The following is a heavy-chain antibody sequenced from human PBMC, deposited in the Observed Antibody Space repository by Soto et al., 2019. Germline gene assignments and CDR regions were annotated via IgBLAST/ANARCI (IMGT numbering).Heavy chain of an antibody. CDR3: NTDRYAYYYDPDFDY. D-gene: IGHD3-22*01. CDR1: GFTFSNAW. Sequence: PGGSLRLSCAASGFTFSNAWMSWVRQAPGKGLEWVGRIKSKTDGGTTDYAAPVKGRFTISRDDSKNTLYLQMNSLKTEDTAVYYCNTDRYAYYYDPDFDYWGQGTLVTVSS. CDR2: IKSKTDGGTT. V-gene: IGHV3-15*01. J-gene: IGHJ4*02.